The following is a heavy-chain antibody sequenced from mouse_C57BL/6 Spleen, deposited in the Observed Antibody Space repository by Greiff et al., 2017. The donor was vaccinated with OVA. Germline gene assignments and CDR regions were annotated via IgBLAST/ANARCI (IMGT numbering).Heavy chain of an antibody. CDR3: ARDDRYSNPFAY. Sequence: EVQLQQSGPGLVKPSQSLSLPCSVTGYSITSGYYWNWIRQFPGNKLEWMGYISYDGSNNYNPYLKNRISITRDTSTTPFFLQLNSVTTEDPATSYCARDDRYSNPFAYWGQGTLVTVSA. J-gene: IGHJ3*01. D-gene: IGHD2-5*01. CDR1: GYSITSGYY. V-gene: IGHV3-6*01. CDR2: ISYDGSN.